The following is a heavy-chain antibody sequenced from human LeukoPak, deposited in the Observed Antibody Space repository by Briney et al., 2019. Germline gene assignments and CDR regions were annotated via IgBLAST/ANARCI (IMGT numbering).Heavy chain of an antibody. CDR3: VRGGLYHYSGTSGDY. V-gene: IGHV3-48*03. CDR2: ISSSGSTI. Sequence: GGSLRLSCAASGFTFSSYEMNWVRQAPGKGLEWVSYISSSGSTIYYADSVKGRFTISRDNTESSLYLQLSSLGAEDTAVYYCVRGGLYHYSGTSGDYWGQGTLVTVSS. D-gene: IGHD1-26*01. CDR1: GFTFSSYE. J-gene: IGHJ4*02.